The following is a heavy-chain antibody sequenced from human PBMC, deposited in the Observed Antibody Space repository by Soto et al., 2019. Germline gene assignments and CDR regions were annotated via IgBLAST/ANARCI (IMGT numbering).Heavy chain of an antibody. V-gene: IGHV3-49*03. Sequence: PGGSLRLSCTASGFTFGDSAMSWFRQAPGKGLEWVGFIRSKASGGTTEHAASVKGRFTISRDDSKSTVYLQMNSLEIGDTAVYYCTRGHTVIPYWGQGTLVTVSS. D-gene: IGHD4-4*01. J-gene: IGHJ4*02. CDR3: TRGHTVIPY. CDR1: GFTFGDSA. CDR2: IRSKASGGTT.